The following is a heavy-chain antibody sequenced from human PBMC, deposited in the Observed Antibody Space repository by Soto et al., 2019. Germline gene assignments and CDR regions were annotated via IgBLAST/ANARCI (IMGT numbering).Heavy chain of an antibody. CDR1: GDSVSSNSAA. Sequence: QTLALNCAISGDSVSSNSAAWNWIRQSPSRGLEWLGRTYYRSKWYNDYALSVKSRININPDTSKNQFSLQLNSVTPEDTAVYYCARSPPQATETTDYSEYSDQGSMVTISA. D-gene: IGHD1-1*01. CDR3: ARSPPQATETTDYSEY. V-gene: IGHV6-1*01. CDR2: TYYRSKWYN. J-gene: IGHJ4*03.